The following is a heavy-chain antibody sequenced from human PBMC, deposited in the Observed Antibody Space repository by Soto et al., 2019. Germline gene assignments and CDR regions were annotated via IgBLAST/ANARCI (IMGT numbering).Heavy chain of an antibody. CDR2: MNPNSCTT. J-gene: IGHJ6*02. D-gene: IGHD3-3*01. Sequence: ASMKGSCKASGYTFTRYDIHPVRQATGPGVERMGWMNPNSCTTRHSQKVPGRGTPTRKTSISTAYMELSSLRYEDKAVYYCARVDGYDLWSGYFGYYYYGMDVWGQGTTVTVS. CDR1: GYTFTRYD. CDR3: ARVDGYDLWSGYFGYYYYGMDV. V-gene: IGHV1-8*01.